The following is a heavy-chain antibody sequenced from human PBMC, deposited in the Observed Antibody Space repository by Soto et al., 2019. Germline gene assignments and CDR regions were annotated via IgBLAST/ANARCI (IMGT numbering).Heavy chain of an antibody. CDR2: MNPNSGNT. CDR3: ASSLGRVLGYYGMDV. V-gene: IGHV1-8*01. D-gene: IGHD3-16*01. Sequence: QVQLVQSGAEVKKPGASVKVSCKASGYTFTSYDINWVRQATGQGLEWMGWMNPNSGNTGYAQKFQGRVTMTRNPAISTAYMELSSLRSEDTAVYYCASSLGRVLGYYGMDVWGQGTTVTVSS. J-gene: IGHJ6*02. CDR1: GYTFTSYD.